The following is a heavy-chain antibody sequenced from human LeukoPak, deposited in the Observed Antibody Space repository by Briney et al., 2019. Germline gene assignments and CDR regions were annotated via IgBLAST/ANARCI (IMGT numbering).Heavy chain of an antibody. Sequence: SETLSLTCAVSGGSISSGDYSWSWIRQPPEKGLEWIGYIYHSGSTYYNPSLKSRVTISVDRSKNQFSLNLSSVTAADTAVYYCAGARGYSYGYGVYYYYGMDVWGQGTTVTVSS. CDR3: AGARGYSYGYGVYYYYGMDV. J-gene: IGHJ6*02. CDR1: GGSISSGDYS. V-gene: IGHV4-30-2*01. CDR2: IYHSGST. D-gene: IGHD5-18*01.